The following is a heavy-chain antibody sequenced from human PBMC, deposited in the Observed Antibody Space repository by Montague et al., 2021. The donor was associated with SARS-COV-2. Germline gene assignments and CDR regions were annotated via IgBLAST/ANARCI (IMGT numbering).Heavy chain of an antibody. CDR1: GFTFSSYA. J-gene: IGHJ3*02. D-gene: IGHD6-19*01. CDR3: ARDDPYSSGWFDAFDI. CDR2: ISYDGSNK. V-gene: IGHV3-30*04. Sequence: SLRLSCAASGFTFSSYAMHWVRQAPGKGLEWVAVISYDGSNKYYADSVKGRSTISRDNSKNTLYLQMNSLRAEDTAVYYCARDDPYSSGWFDAFDIWGQGTMVTVSS.